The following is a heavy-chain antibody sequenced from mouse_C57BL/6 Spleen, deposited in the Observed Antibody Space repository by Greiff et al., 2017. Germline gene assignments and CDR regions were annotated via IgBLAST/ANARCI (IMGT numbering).Heavy chain of an antibody. CDR3: ARRYYGSSEDY. D-gene: IGHD1-1*01. V-gene: IGHV1-81*01. CDR2: IYPRSGNT. CDR1: GYTFTSYG. Sequence: QVQLQQSGAELARPGASVKLSCKASGYTFTSYGISWVKQRTGQGLEWIGEIYPRSGNTYYNEKFKGKATLTADKSSSTAYMELRSLTSEDSAVYFCARRYYGSSEDYWGQGTTLTVSS. J-gene: IGHJ2*01.